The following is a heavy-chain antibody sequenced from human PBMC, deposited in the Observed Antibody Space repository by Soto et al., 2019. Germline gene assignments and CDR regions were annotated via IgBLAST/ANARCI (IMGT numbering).Heavy chain of an antibody. D-gene: IGHD3-22*01. CDR2: IIPIFGTA. J-gene: IGHJ3*02. V-gene: IGHV1-69*06. CDR3: ASPRKISYYYDSSGPRDAFDI. Sequence: SVKVSCKASGGTFSSYAIRWVRQAPGQGLEWMGVIIPIFGTANYAQKFQGRVTITADKSTSTAYMELSSLRSEDTAVYYCASPRKISYYYDSSGPRDAFDIWG. CDR1: GGTFSSYA.